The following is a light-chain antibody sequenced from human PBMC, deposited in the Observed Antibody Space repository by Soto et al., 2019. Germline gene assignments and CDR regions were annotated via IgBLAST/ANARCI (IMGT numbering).Light chain of an antibody. V-gene: IGKV3-15*01. CDR3: QQYNNWPLT. CDR1: QSISSN. CDR2: GAS. Sequence: EIVMTQSPATLSASPGERATLSCRASQSISSNLAWYQQKPGQAPRLLIYGASTRAAGFPARFSGSGSGTEFTLTISSLQSEDFAVYYCQQYNNWPLTFGGGTKVDIK. J-gene: IGKJ4*01.